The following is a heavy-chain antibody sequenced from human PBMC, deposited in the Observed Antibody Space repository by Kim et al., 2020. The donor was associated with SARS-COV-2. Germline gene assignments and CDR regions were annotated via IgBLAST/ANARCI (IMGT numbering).Heavy chain of an antibody. V-gene: IGHV4-4*02. CDR1: GASISSSGKW. Sequence: SETLSLTCAVSGASISSSGKWWSWVRQSPGKGLEWIGEISPSGSTNYNPSLKSRVTILVDKSRNQLSLKLTSVAAADTAVYYCARDDSSSSETDRWGFWG. J-gene: IGHJ2*01. CDR2: ISPSGST. D-gene: IGHD6-6*01. CDR3: ARDDSSSSETDRWGF.